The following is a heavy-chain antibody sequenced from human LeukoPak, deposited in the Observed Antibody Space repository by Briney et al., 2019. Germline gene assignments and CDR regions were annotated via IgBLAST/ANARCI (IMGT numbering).Heavy chain of an antibody. CDR1: GGSISSYY. CDR2: NHHSGST. J-gene: IGHJ4*02. CDR3: ARGGDDGITWLLLGY. D-gene: IGHD1-26*01. Sequence: SETLSLTCTVSGGSISSYYWSWIRQSPGKGLEWIGYNHHSGSTRYNPSLRSRVNISVDPSKNQFSLRLTSVSAADTAVYYCARGGDDGITWLLLGYWGQGTLVTVSS. V-gene: IGHV4-59*01.